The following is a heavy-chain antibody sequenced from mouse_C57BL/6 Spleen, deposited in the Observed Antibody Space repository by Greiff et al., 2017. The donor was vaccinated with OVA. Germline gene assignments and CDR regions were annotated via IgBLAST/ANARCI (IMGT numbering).Heavy chain of an antibody. CDR1: GYTFTSYG. CDR2: IDPSDSYT. V-gene: IGHV1-50*01. CDR3: ATRASWFAY. J-gene: IGHJ3*01. Sequence: QVQLQQSGAELARPGASVKLSCKASGYTFTSYGISWVKQRTGQGLEWIGEIDPSDSYTNYNQKFKGKATLTVDTSSSTAYMQLSSLTSEDSAVYYCATRASWFAYWGQGTLVTVSA. D-gene: IGHD3-3*01.